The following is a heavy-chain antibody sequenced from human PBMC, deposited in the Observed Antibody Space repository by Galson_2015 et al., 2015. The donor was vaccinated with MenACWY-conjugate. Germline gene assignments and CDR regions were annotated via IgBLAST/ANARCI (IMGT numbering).Heavy chain of an antibody. V-gene: IGHV3-74*01. J-gene: IGHJ3*02. CDR3: SRGGEAKLIIVGGISDI. Sequence: SLRLSCAASGFTFSTYSMHWVRQGPGKGLEWLSRIDNDGNRITYADSVKGRFTISRDNAKNTLYLQINSVRADDTAVYYCSRGGEAKLIIVGGISDIWGQGTTVTVSS. CDR1: GFTFSTYS. D-gene: IGHD1-26*01. CDR2: IDNDGNRI.